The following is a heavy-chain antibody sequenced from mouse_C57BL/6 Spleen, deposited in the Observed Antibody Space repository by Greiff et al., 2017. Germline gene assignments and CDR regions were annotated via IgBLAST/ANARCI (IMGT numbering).Heavy chain of an antibody. CDR2: IYPRSGNT. V-gene: IGHV1-81*01. J-gene: IGHJ3*01. CDR3: ARGGYDYDGETWFAY. CDR1: GYTFTSYG. D-gene: IGHD2-4*01. Sequence: VKLMESGAELARPGASVKLSCKASGYTFTSYGISWVKQRTGQGLEWIGEIYPRSGNTYYNEKFKGKATLTADKSSSTAYMELRSLTSEDSAVYFCARGGYDYDGETWFAYWGQGTLVTVSA.